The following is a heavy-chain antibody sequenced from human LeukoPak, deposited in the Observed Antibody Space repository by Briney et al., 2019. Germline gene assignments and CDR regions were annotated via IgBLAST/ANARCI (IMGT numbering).Heavy chain of an antibody. CDR3: AKGGPLSGTYRSLDY. J-gene: IGHJ4*02. V-gene: IGHV3-23*01. Sequence: PGGSLRLSCAASGFTFSSYAMSWIRQAPGKGLEWVSAVSGSGGSTYYADSVKGRFTISRDNSKNTLYLQMNSLRAEDTAVYYCAKGGPLSGTYRSLDYWGQGTLVTVSS. CDR1: GFTFSSYA. D-gene: IGHD1-26*01. CDR2: VSGSGGST.